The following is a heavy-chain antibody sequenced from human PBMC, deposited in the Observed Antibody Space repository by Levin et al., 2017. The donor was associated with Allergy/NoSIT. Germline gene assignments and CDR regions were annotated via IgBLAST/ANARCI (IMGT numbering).Heavy chain of an antibody. CDR3: AKGDDSSGYYYYGLDY. V-gene: IGHV3-23*01. CDR1: GFTFSSYA. CDR2: ISGSGGST. D-gene: IGHD3-22*01. J-gene: IGHJ4*02. Sequence: GGSLRLSCAASGFTFSSYAMSWVRQAPGKGLEWVSAISGSGGSTYYADSVKGRFTISRDNSKNTLYLQMNSLRAEDTAVYYCAKGDDSSGYYYYGLDYWGQGTLVTVSS.